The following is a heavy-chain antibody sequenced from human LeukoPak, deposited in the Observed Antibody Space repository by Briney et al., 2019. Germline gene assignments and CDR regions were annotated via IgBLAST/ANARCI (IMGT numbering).Heavy chain of an antibody. CDR2: IWYDGSNK. J-gene: IGHJ4*02. V-gene: IGHV3-33*06. D-gene: IGHD2-21*02. CDR1: GFTFSSYG. Sequence: GGSLRLSCAASGFTFSSYGMHWVCQAPGKGLEWVAIIWYDGSNKYYADSVKGRFTISRDNSKNTLYLQMNSLRAEDTAVYYCAKEWEAYCGGDCYPPLDYWGQGTLVTVSS. CDR3: AKEWEAYCGGDCYPPLDY.